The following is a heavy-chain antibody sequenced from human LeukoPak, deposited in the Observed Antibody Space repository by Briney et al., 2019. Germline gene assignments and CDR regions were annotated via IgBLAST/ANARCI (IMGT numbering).Heavy chain of an antibody. CDR3: ATRVGVAVGGTVADY. CDR2: ITGTGGDT. D-gene: IGHD6-19*01. CDR1: GFTFTSHA. Sequence: GGSLRLSCTTSGFTFTSHAMTWARQAPGKGLEWVSSITGTGGDTYYAESVRGRFTISRDNSKNMLYLQMKSLRVDDTAIYYCATRVGVAVGGTVADYWGQGTLVTVSS. V-gene: IGHV3-23*01. J-gene: IGHJ4*02.